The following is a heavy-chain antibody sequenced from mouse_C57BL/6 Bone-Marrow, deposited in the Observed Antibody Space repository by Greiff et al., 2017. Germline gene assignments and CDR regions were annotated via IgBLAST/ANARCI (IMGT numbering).Heavy chain of an antibody. CDR1: GFTFSDYG. V-gene: IGHV5-15*04. CDR2: ISNLAYSI. J-gene: IGHJ2*01. Sequence: EVQLVESGGGLVQPGGSLKLSCAASGFTFSDYGMAWVRRAPRKGPEWVAFISNLAYSIYYADTVTGRFTISRENAKNTLYLEMSSLRSEDTAMYYCARRGGTGNYFDYWGQGTTLTVSS. CDR3: ARRGGTGNYFDY. D-gene: IGHD4-1*01.